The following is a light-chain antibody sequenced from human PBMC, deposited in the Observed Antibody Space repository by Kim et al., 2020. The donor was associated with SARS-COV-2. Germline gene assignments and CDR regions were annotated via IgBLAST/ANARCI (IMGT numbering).Light chain of an antibody. CDR3: HHFNVWSYT. CDR2: GAS. CDR1: QSISNN. V-gene: IGKV3-15*01. Sequence: SGSPGERATLSCRASQSISNNLAWYQQKPGQAPRLLIYGASSRATGIPARFSGSGSGTEFTLTISSLQSEDLAVYYCHHFNVWSYTFGQGTKLEI. J-gene: IGKJ2*01.